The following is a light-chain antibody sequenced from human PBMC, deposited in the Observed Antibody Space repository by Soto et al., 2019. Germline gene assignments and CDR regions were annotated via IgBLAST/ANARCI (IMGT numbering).Light chain of an antibody. V-gene: IGLV2-8*01. CDR3: SSYGGTNNVV. J-gene: IGLJ2*01. Sequence: QSALTQPPSASGSPGQSVTISCTGTNSDVGGYKYVSWYQHHPGKAPKVVIYEVTKRPSGVPDRFSGSQSGNTASLTVSGLQAEDEADYYRSSYGGTNNVVFGGGTKLIVL. CDR2: EVT. CDR1: NSDVGGYKY.